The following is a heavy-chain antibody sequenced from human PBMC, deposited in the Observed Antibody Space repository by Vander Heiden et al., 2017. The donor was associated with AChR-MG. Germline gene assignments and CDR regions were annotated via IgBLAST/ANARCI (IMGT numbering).Heavy chain of an antibody. V-gene: IGHV3-74*01. CDR3: ARPNSGYDSAGAFDI. CDR2: INSDGSST. Sequence: EVQLVESGGGLVQPGGSLRLSCAASGFTFSSYWMPWVRQAPGKGLVWVSRINSDGSSTSYADSVKGRFTISRDNAKNTLYLQMNSLRAEDTAVYYCARPNSGYDSAGAFDIWGQGTMVTVSS. D-gene: IGHD5-12*01. CDR1: GFTFSSYW. J-gene: IGHJ3*02.